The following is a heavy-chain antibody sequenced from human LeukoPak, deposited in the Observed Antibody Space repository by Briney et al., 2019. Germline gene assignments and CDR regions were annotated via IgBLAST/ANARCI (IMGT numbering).Heavy chain of an antibody. D-gene: IGHD5-12*01. Sequence: SVKVSCKASGGTFSSYAISWVRQAPGQGLEWMGGIIPIFGTANYAQEFQGRVTITADESTSTAYMELSSLRSEDTAVYYCARGGRYSGYDDPFDIWGQGTMVTVSS. J-gene: IGHJ3*02. CDR3: ARGGRYSGYDDPFDI. CDR1: GGTFSSYA. V-gene: IGHV1-69*01. CDR2: IIPIFGTA.